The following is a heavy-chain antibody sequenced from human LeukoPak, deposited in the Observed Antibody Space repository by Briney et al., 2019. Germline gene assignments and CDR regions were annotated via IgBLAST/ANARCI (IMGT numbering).Heavy chain of an antibody. CDR2: ISYDGSNK. CDR1: GFTFSSYG. V-gene: IGHV3-30*18. J-gene: IGHJ4*02. D-gene: IGHD6-19*01. Sequence: GGSLRLSCVASGFTFSSYGMHWVRQAPGKGLEWVAVISYDGSNKYYADSVKGRFTISRDNSKNTLYLQMNSLRAEDTAVYYCAKDGDKRVIAVAGMWGVDYWGQGTLVTVSS. CDR3: AKDGDKRVIAVAGMWGVDY.